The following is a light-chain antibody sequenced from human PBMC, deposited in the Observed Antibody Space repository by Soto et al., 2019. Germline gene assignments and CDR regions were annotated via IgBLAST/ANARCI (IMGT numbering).Light chain of an antibody. J-gene: IGLJ3*02. CDR3: QSYDSSLSGSRGV. V-gene: IGLV2-11*01. CDR2: DVD. CDR1: SSDVGYSHY. Sequence: QSVLTQPRSVSGSPGQSVTISCTGTSSDVGYSHYVHWYQQRPGKAPNLMIYDVDKRPSGVPDRFSGSKSGNTASLTISGLQAEVEADYYCQSYDSSLSGSRGVFGGGTKLTVL.